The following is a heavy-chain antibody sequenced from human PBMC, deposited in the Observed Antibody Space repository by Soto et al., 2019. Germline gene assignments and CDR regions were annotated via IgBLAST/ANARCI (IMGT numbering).Heavy chain of an antibody. V-gene: IGHV3-21*01. CDR3: ARDKHYDILTGYYTPGDAFDI. Sequence: GGSLRLSCAASGFTFSSYSMNWVRQAPGKGLEWVSSISSSSYIYYADSVKGRFTISRDNAKNSLYLQMNSLRAEDTAVYYCARDKHYDILTGYYTPGDAFDIWGQGTMVTVSS. J-gene: IGHJ3*02. CDR1: GFTFSSYS. D-gene: IGHD3-9*01. CDR2: ISSSSYI.